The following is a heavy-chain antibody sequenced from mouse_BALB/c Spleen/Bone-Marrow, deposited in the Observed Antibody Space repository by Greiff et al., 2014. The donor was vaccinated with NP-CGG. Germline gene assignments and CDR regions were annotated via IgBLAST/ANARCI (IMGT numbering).Heavy chain of an antibody. CDR1: GFSLTNYG. CDR2: IWAGGST. V-gene: IGHV2-9*02. J-gene: IGHJ4*01. Sequence: VKLVESGPGLVAPSQSLSITCTVSGFSLTNYGIHWVRQPPGKGLEWLGVIWAGGSTNYNSALMSRLSITKDNSKSQVFLKMNSLQTDDTAKYYCASTGAGAMDYWGQGTSVTVSS. CDR3: ASTGAGAMDY. D-gene: IGHD4-1*02.